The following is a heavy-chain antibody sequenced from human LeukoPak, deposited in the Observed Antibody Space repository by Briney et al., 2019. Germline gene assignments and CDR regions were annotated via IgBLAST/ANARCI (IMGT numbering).Heavy chain of an antibody. CDR3: AKWDYSYGEPFDY. V-gene: IGHV3-23*01. D-gene: IGHD5-18*01. CDR2: ISGSDGST. CDR1: GFTFSSYA. J-gene: IGHJ4*02. Sequence: GGSLRLSCAASGFTFSSYAMSWVRQAPGKGLEWVSGISGSDGSTFYADSVKGRFTISRDKSKNTLYLQMNSLRAEDTAVYYCAKWDYSYGEPFDYWGQGTLVTVSS.